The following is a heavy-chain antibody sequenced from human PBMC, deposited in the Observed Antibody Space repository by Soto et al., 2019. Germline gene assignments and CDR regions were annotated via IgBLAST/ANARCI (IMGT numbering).Heavy chain of an antibody. V-gene: IGHV1-2*04. Sequence: ASVNVSCKASGYTFTGYYMHWVRQAPGQGLEWMGWINPNSGGTNYAQKFQGWVTMTRDTSISTAYMELSRLRSDDTAVYYCARGKSHCSSTSCYGSFDYWGQGTLVTVSS. CDR2: INPNSGGT. CDR3: ARGKSHCSSTSCYGSFDY. CDR1: GYTFTGYY. D-gene: IGHD2-2*01. J-gene: IGHJ4*02.